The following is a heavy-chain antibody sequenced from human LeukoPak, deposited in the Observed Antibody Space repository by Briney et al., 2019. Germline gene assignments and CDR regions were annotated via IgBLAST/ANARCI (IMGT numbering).Heavy chain of an antibody. CDR3: TKGQRGDSSGWYSRFDS. CDR2: INWNSGDV. J-gene: IGHJ4*02. D-gene: IGHD6-19*01. CDR1: GFNFDDYA. V-gene: IGHV3-9*01. Sequence: GRSLRLSCAASGFNFDDYAMHWVRQAPGKGLEWVSFINWNSGDVGYADSVKGRFTVSRDNAKNSLYLQMNSLRPEDTALYYCTKGQRGDSSGWYSRFDSWGQGTLVSVSS.